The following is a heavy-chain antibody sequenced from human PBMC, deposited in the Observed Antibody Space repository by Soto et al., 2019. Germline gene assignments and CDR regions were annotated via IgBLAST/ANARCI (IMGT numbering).Heavy chain of an antibody. J-gene: IGHJ4*02. Sequence: ASVKVSCKASGYTFTGYYMHWVRQAPGQGLEWMGWINPNSGGTNYAQKFQGRVTMTRDTSISTAYMELSRLRSDDTAVYHCARDRSDYSSSSKPYYFDYWGQGTLVTVSS. CDR3: ARDRSDYSSSSKPYYFDY. V-gene: IGHV1-2*02. CDR1: GYTFTGYY. CDR2: INPNSGGT. D-gene: IGHD6-6*01.